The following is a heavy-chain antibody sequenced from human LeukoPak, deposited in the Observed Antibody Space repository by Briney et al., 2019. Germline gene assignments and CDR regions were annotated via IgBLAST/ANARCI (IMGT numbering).Heavy chain of an antibody. CDR2: SYYWSKWYD. CDR1: GDSVSSNIAA. D-gene: IGHD6-13*01. CDR3: ARAAAGTGFDY. Sequence: SQTLSLTCVISGDSVSSNIAAWIWTRHSPSGGREWVGRSYYWSKWYDDYAVSVKSRITINPDTSKNQFSLQLNSVTPEDTAVYYCARAAAGTGFDYWGQGTLVTVSS. J-gene: IGHJ4*02. V-gene: IGHV6-1*01.